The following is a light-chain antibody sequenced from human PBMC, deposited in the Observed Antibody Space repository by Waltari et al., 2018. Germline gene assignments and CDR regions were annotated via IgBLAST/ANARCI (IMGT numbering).Light chain of an antibody. J-gene: IGLJ2*01. CDR3: QVWDSSRHHVI. CDR2: YDT. Sequence: SYMLTQPPSVSVAPGQTARITCVVDDIGERSVHWCQQRPGQAPVSVIYYDTDRPSGIPDRFSGSHSGDTATLIISRVEAGDEADYYCQVWDSSRHHVIFGGGTRLTVL. CDR1: DIGERS. V-gene: IGLV3-21*04.